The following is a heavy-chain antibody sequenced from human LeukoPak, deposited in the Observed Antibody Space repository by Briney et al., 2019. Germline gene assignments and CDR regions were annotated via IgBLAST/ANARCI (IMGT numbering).Heavy chain of an antibody. Sequence: PSETLSLTCTVSGGSISSYYWSWIRQPAGKGLEWIGRIYTSGSTNYNPSLKSRVTMSVDTSKNQFSLKLSSVTAADTAVYHCARVETMGSQFFAFDIWGQGTMVTVSS. J-gene: IGHJ3*02. CDR2: IYTSGST. V-gene: IGHV4-4*07. CDR3: ARVETMGSQFFAFDI. CDR1: GGSISSYY. D-gene: IGHD1-1*01.